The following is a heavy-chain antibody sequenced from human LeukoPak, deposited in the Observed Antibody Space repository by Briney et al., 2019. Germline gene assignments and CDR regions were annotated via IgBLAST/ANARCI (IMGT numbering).Heavy chain of an antibody. Sequence: GGSLRLSCAASGFTFSRHWMSWVRQAPGKGLEWVANIKQDGSEKNYVDSVKGRFTISRDNAKNTLYVQMNSLRAEDTAVYYCVRGDRRDFWGQGTLVTVSS. V-gene: IGHV3-7*01. J-gene: IGHJ4*02. CDR2: IKQDGSEK. CDR3: VRGDRRDF. CDR1: GFTFSRHW. D-gene: IGHD2-21*02.